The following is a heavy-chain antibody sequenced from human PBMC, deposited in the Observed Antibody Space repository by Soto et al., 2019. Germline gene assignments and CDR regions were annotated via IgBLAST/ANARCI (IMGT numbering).Heavy chain of an antibody. Sequence: QVQLVQSGAEVKKPGSSVKVSCKASGGTFSSYAISWVRQAPGQGLEWMGGIIPIFGTANYAQKFQGRVTITADKSTRTAYMELSSLRSEDTAVYYCARDGFEGTGTIAAHYWGQGTLVTVSS. CDR1: GGTFSSYA. J-gene: IGHJ4*02. CDR3: ARDGFEGTGTIAAHY. CDR2: IIPIFGTA. D-gene: IGHD6-6*01. V-gene: IGHV1-69*06.